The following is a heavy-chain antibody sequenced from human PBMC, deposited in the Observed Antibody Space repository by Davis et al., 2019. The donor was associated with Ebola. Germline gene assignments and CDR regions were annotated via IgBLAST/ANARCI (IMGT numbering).Heavy chain of an antibody. CDR3: ARDIVATIKDDY. J-gene: IGHJ4*02. Sequence: SVKVSCKASGGTFSSYAISWVRQAPGQGLEWMGRIIPILGIANYAQKFQGRVTITADKSTSTAYMELSSLRSEDTAVYYCARDIVATIKDDYWGQGTLVAVSS. CDR2: IIPILGIA. V-gene: IGHV1-69*04. CDR1: GGTFSSYA. D-gene: IGHD5-12*01.